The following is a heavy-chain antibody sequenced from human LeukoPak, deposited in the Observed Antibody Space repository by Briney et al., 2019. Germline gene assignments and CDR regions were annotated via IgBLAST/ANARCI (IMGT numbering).Heavy chain of an antibody. D-gene: IGHD1-26*01. Sequence: PGGSLRLSCAASGFTFSTYDMNWVRQAPGKGLEWVSYISGSSSTIYYADSVKGRFTISRDNAKNSLYLQLSSLRAEDTAVYYCARDAAIVGTHPPDYWGQGTLVTVSS. CDR3: ARDAAIVGTHPPDY. CDR1: GFTFSTYD. CDR2: ISGSSSTI. J-gene: IGHJ4*02. V-gene: IGHV3-48*04.